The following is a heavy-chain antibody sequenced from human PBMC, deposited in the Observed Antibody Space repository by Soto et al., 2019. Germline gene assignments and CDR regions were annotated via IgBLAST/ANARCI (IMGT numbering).Heavy chain of an antibody. D-gene: IGHD6-13*01. Sequence: QVQLVESGGGVVQPGRSLRLSCAASGFTFSSYAMHWVRQAPGKGLEWVAVISYDGSNKYYADSVKGRFTISRDNSKNTLYLQMNSLRGEDTAVYYCARVHHGGSSWYGGYYYGMDVWGQGTTVTVSS. CDR2: ISYDGSNK. CDR1: GFTFSSYA. CDR3: ARVHHGGSSWYGGYYYGMDV. J-gene: IGHJ6*02. V-gene: IGHV3-30-3*01.